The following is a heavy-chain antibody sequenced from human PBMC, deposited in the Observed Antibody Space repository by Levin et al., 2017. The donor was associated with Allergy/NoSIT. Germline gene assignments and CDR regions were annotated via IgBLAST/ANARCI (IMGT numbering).Heavy chain of an antibody. CDR1: GGSFSGYY. CDR3: ARGHGDYAPSKGY. V-gene: IGHV4-34*01. Sequence: SETLSLTCAVYGGSFSGYYWSWIRQPPGKGLEWIGEINHSGSTNYNPSLKSRVTISVDTSKNQFSLKLSAVTAADTAVYYCARGHGDYAPSKGYWGQGTLVTVSS. CDR2: INHSGST. D-gene: IGHD4-17*01. J-gene: IGHJ4*02.